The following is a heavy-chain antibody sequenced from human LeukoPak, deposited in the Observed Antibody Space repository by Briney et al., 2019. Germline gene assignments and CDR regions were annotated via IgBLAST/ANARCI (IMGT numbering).Heavy chain of an antibody. D-gene: IGHD3-22*01. CDR3: ARGRSYYYDSRPAFDI. Sequence: GESLKISGKGSGYSFTSYWIGWVRQMPGKGLGWMEIIYPGDSDTRYSPSFQGQVTISADKSICTAYLQWSSLKASDTAMYCCARGRSYYYDSRPAFDIWGQGTMVTVSS. CDR2: IYPGDSDT. J-gene: IGHJ3*02. CDR1: GYSFTSYW. V-gene: IGHV5-51*01.